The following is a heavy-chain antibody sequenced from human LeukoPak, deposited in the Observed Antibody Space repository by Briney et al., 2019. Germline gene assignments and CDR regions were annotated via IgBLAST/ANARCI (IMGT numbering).Heavy chain of an antibody. CDR1: GGSFSGYY. D-gene: IGHD2-15*01. Sequence: SETLSLTCAVYGGSFSGYYWSWIRQPPGKGLEWIGEINHSGSTSYNPSLKSRVTISVDTSKNQFSLKLSSVTAADTAVYYCARGGGGSNDYWGQGTLVTVSS. V-gene: IGHV4-34*01. CDR2: INHSGST. CDR3: ARGGGGSNDY. J-gene: IGHJ4*02.